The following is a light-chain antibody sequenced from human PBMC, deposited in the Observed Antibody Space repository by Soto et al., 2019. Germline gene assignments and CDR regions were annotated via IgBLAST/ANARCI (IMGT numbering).Light chain of an antibody. Sequence: DIQMTQSPSTLSASVGDRVTITCRASQSFSSYLNWYQQKPGKAPKLLIYAASSLQSGVPSRFSGSGSGTDFTLTISSLQPEDFATYYCQQSYSTRLTFGGGTKVDIK. J-gene: IGKJ4*01. V-gene: IGKV1-39*01. CDR3: QQSYSTRLT. CDR2: AAS. CDR1: QSFSSY.